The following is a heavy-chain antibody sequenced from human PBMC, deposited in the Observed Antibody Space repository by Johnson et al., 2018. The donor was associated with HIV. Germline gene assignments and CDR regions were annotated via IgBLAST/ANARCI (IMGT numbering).Heavy chain of an antibody. CDR3: ARMTVTSPGFFDI. CDR2: ISYDGSNK. J-gene: IGHJ3*02. V-gene: IGHV3-30*03. Sequence: QVQLVESGGGVVQPGRSLRLSCAASGFTFSSYGMYWVRQAPGKGLEWVALISYDGSNKKKADSVKGRFTISRDNSKNTLYLQMNSLRAEDTAVYYCARMTVTSPGFFDIWGQGTMVTVSS. CDR1: GFTFSSYG. D-gene: IGHD4-17*01.